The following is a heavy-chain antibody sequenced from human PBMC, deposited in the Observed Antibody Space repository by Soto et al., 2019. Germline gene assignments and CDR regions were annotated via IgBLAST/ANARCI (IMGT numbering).Heavy chain of an antibody. J-gene: IGHJ4*01. V-gene: IGHV1-18*01. CDR1: GYTFTNND. D-gene: IGHD3-22*01. CDR3: AREGLLLLPDY. Sequence: ASVKVSCKTSGYTFTNNDVCWVRQTPGQGLEWMGWISPYSGKTNYARKFKGRVTMTTDTSTSTVYMELTSLTSDDTAVYYCAREGLLLLPDYGG. CDR2: ISPYSGKT.